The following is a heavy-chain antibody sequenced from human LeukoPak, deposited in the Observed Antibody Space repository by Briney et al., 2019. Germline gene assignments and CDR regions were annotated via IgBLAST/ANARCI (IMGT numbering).Heavy chain of an antibody. Sequence: GGSLRLSCAASGFTFSNAWMSWVRQAPGKGLEWVGRIKSETDGGTTAYSAPVKGRFTISRDDSENTLYLQMNSQKTEDTALYYCSTNRAHCTGGRCSDYWGQGTLVTVSS. CDR2: IKSETDGGTT. D-gene: IGHD2-15*01. CDR3: STNRAHCTGGRCSDY. J-gene: IGHJ4*02. CDR1: GFTFSNAW. V-gene: IGHV3-15*05.